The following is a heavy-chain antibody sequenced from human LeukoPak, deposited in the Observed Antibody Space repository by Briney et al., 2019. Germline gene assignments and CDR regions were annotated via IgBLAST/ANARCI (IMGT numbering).Heavy chain of an antibody. V-gene: IGHV4-61*02. D-gene: IGHD4/OR15-4a*01. Sequence: SETLSLTCTVSGGSISSGSYYWSWIRQPAGKGLEWIGRIYTSGSTNYNPSLKSRVTISVDTSKNQFSLKLSSVTAADTAVYYCARRAHPVLGPQKAYYFDYWGQGTLVTVSS. J-gene: IGHJ4*02. CDR1: GGSISSGSYY. CDR3: ARRAHPVLGPQKAYYFDY. CDR2: IYTSGST.